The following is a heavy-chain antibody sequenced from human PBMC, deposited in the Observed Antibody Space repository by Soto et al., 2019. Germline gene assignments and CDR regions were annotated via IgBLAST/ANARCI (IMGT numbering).Heavy chain of an antibody. CDR1: GFDFSNYA. Sequence: PGGSLRLSCSASGFDFSNYAMHWVRQTPEKGLQYISAINDVGDTIYYTHSVEGRFTISRDNSKNTLYLQMTSLRPEDTAVYHCVKGRCRHNTCYTVPLDFWGQGTLVTVSS. V-gene: IGHV3-64D*06. CDR3: VKGRCRHNTCYTVPLDF. D-gene: IGHD2-2*02. CDR2: INDVGDTI. J-gene: IGHJ4*02.